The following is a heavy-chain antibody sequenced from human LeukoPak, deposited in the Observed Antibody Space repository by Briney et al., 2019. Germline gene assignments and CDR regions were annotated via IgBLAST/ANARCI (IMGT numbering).Heavy chain of an antibody. CDR2: INPDGSGT. V-gene: IGHV3-74*01. J-gene: IGHJ4*02. CDR1: GFTFSNYW. Sequence: GGSLRLSCAASGFTFSNYWMHWFRQDPGKGLAWVSRINPDGSGTSYADSVKGRFTVSRDNAKNTVYLQMNSLRAEDTAVYYCAKIPPQGYGSGSYYKGDDYWGQGTLVTVSS. CDR3: AKIPPQGYGSGSYYKGDDY. D-gene: IGHD3-10*01.